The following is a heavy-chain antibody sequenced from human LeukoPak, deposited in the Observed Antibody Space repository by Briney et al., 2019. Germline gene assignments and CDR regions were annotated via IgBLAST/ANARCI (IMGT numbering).Heavy chain of an antibody. CDR1: GGSISSSSYY. CDR3: ASTHRGVIYYFDY. J-gene: IGHJ4*02. D-gene: IGHD3-10*01. Sequence: SETLSLTCTVSGGSISSSSYYWGWIRQPPGKGLEWIVCIYYSGSTYYNPSLKSRVTISVDTSKNQFSLKLSSVTAADTAVYYCASTHRGVIYYFDYWGQGTLVTVSS. CDR2: IYYSGST. V-gene: IGHV4-39*01.